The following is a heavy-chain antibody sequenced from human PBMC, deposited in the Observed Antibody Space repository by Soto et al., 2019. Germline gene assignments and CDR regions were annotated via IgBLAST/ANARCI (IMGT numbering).Heavy chain of an antibody. CDR1: GYTFTSYA. D-gene: IGHD2-2*02. J-gene: IGHJ6*02. Sequence: GASMKVSCKASGYTFTSYAMHWVRQAPGQRLEGKGWINAGNSNTKNSQKFQGRVTITRDTFASTAYMELRSLRSDVTAVYYCARSGSIPYYYYGMDVWGQGTTVTVSS. CDR2: INAGNSNT. CDR3: ARSGSIPYYYYGMDV. V-gene: IGHV1-3*01.